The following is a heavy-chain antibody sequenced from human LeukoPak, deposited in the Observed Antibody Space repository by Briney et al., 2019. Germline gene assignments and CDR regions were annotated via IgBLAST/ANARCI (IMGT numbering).Heavy chain of an antibody. D-gene: IGHD6-19*01. CDR3: AKGGRAVAGPY. Sequence: GGSLRLSCAASGFTVSSTYMTWVRQAPGKGLEWLSIIYSGGGTYYADSVKGRFTISRDNSKNTLYLQMNSLRAEDTAVYYCAKGGRAVAGPYWGQGTLVTVSS. V-gene: IGHV3-53*01. CDR2: IYSGGGT. J-gene: IGHJ4*02. CDR1: GFTVSSTY.